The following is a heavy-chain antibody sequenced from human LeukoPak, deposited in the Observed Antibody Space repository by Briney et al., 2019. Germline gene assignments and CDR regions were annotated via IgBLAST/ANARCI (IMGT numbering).Heavy chain of an antibody. CDR2: MNPNSGNT. V-gene: IGHV1-8*01. D-gene: IGHD6-13*01. CDR1: GYTFTSYD. CDR3: ARGRRIAAAGTRRGYYYYYMDV. J-gene: IGHJ6*03. Sequence: ASVKVSCKASGYTFTSYDINWVRQATGQGLEWMGWMNPNSGNTGYAQEFQGRVTMTRNTSISTAYMELSSLRSEDTAVYYCARGRRIAAAGTRRGYYYYYMDVWGKGTTVTVSS.